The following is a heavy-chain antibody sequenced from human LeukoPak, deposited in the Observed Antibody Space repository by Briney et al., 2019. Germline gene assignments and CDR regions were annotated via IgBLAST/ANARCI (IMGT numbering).Heavy chain of an antibody. D-gene: IGHD2-15*01. CDR3: ARDRAYPRGLVVAATGIDP. Sequence: PSETLSLTCTVSGGSISSGGYYWSWIRQHPGKGLECIGYIYYRGSTYYNPSLKSRVTISVDTSKNQFSLKLSSVTAADTAVYYCARDRAYPRGLVVAATGIDPWGQGTLVTVSS. J-gene: IGHJ5*02. V-gene: IGHV4-31*03. CDR2: IYYRGST. CDR1: GGSISSGGYY.